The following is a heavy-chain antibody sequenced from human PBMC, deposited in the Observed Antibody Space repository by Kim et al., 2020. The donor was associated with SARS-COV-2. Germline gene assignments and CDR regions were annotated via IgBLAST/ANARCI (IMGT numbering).Heavy chain of an antibody. D-gene: IGHD1-26*01. CDR2: T. J-gene: IGHJ4*02. CDR3: ARQYGTYYFDY. V-gene: IGHV4-39*01. Sequence: TYYNPSLKSRVTISVDTSKNHFSLKLSSVTAADTAVYYCARQYGTYYFDYWGQGTLVTVSS.